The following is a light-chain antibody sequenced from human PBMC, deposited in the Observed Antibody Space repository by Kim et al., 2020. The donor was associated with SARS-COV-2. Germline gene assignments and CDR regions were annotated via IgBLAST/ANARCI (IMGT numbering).Light chain of an antibody. Sequence: EIVLTQSPGTLSLSPGETATLSCRTSQSITSDFLAWYQQKPGQAPRLLVYGASNRATGIPDRFSGSGSGTDFTLTINSLEPEDFAVFYCQQYDSLPLTFGGGTKVEI. CDR2: GAS. CDR3: QQYDSLPLT. CDR1: QSITSDF. J-gene: IGKJ4*01. V-gene: IGKV3-20*01.